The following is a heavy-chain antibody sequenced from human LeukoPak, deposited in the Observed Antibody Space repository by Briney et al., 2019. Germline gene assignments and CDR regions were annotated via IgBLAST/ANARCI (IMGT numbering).Heavy chain of an antibody. D-gene: IGHD2-2*02. CDR1: GFTFSNYA. CDR2: ISGSGDST. J-gene: IGHJ4*02. CDR3: AKGRGFTSSTCYNY. V-gene: IGHV3-23*01. Sequence: PGGSLRLSCAASGFTFSNYAMSWVRQAPGKGLEWVSPISGSGDSTSYADSVKGRFTISRDNSKNTLYLQMSSLRAEDTAVYYCAKGRGFTSSTCYNYWGQGTLVTVSS.